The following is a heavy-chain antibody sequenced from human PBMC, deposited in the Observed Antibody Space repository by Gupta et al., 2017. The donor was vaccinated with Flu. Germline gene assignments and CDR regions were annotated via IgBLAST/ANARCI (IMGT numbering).Heavy chain of an antibody. J-gene: IGHJ3*02. D-gene: IGHD2/OR15-2a*01. CDR3: ARLGVNQLLSGSFDI. CDR1: GYNFNTYW. CDR2: IYPGDSEA. V-gene: IGHV5-51*03. Sequence: EVHLVQSGAEVKKPGDSLRISCKASGYNFNTYWIGWVRQMPVRGLEWLAIIYPGDSEARYNPPCQGQVTISADRSNSTAYLQWSSLRASDTAMYYCARLGVNQLLSGSFDIWSQGTMVTVSS.